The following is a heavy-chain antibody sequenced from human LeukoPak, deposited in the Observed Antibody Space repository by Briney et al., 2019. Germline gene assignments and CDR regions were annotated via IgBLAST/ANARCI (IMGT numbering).Heavy chain of an antibody. Sequence: KSSETLSLTCTVSGYSISSGYYWGWIRQPPGKGLEWIGSIYHSGSTYYNPSLKSRVTISVDTSRNQFSLKLSSVTAADTAVYYCAVGSGGSSNPFDPWGQGTLVTVSS. CDR3: AVGSGGSSNPFDP. V-gene: IGHV4-38-2*02. D-gene: IGHD2-15*01. J-gene: IGHJ5*02. CDR2: IYHSGST. CDR1: GYSISSGYY.